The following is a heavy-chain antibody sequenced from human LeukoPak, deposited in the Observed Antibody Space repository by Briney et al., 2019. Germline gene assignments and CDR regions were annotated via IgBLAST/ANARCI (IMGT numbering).Heavy chain of an antibody. CDR1: VYSFTSYG. Sequence: ASVKVSCKASVYSFTSYGISWVRQAPGQGLEWMGWISAYNGNTNYAQKLQGRVTMTTDTSTSTAYMELRSLRSDDTAVYYCARDLVVRVSHYYYYGMDVWGQGTTVTVSS. V-gene: IGHV1-18*01. D-gene: IGHD3-16*02. CDR2: ISAYNGNT. J-gene: IGHJ6*02. CDR3: ARDLVVRVSHYYYYGMDV.